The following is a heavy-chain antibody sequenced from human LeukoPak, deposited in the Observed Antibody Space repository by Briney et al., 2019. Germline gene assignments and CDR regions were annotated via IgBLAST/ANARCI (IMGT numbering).Heavy chain of an antibody. CDR1: GFTFSSYW. CDR3: AREAGSGSLLYYYYYGMDV. D-gene: IGHD3-10*01. V-gene: IGHV3-74*01. Sequence: PGGSLRLSCAASGFTFSSYWMHWVRQAPGKGLVWVSRINSDGSSTSYADSVKGRFTISRDNAKNTLYLQMNSLSAEDTAVYYCAREAGSGSLLYYYYYGMDVWGKGTTVTVSS. J-gene: IGHJ6*04. CDR2: INSDGSST.